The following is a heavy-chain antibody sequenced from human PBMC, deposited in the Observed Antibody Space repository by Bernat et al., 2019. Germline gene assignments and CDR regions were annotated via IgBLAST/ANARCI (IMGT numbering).Heavy chain of an antibody. Sequence: EVQLVESVGDLVQPGGSLRLSCAASESTFTTQWMSWVRQAPGKGLELVANINEDGSEKYYVDSVKGRFTISRDNAKNSLFLQMNSLRVEDTAVYYCVGTFHPDYWGQGTLVTVSS. CDR1: ESTFTTQW. CDR3: VGTFHPDY. J-gene: IGHJ4*02. V-gene: IGHV3-7*01. CDR2: INEDGSEK. D-gene: IGHD2/OR15-2a*01.